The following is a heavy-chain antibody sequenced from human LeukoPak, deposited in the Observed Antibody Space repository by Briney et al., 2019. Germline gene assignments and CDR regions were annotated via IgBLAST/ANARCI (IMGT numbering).Heavy chain of an antibody. CDR1: GGSTGSDY. J-gene: IGHJ4*02. Sequence: SETLSLTCSVSGGSTGSDYWSWIRQPPGKGLEWIAYVYYSGVTSYNPSLKSRVAISIDTSKNQFSLNLTSVTAADTAVYYCARRGYKEAFDYWGQGTLVTVSS. CDR2: VYYSGVT. V-gene: IGHV4-59*08. CDR3: ARRGYKEAFDY. D-gene: IGHD5-24*01.